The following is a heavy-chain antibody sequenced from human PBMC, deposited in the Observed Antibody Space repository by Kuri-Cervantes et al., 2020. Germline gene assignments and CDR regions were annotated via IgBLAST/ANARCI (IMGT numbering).Heavy chain of an antibody. J-gene: IGHJ5*02. V-gene: IGHV5-51*01. CDR2: IYPGDSDT. CDR3: ARALGLVLRYFDWLTGRGNWFDP. CDR1: GYSFTSYW. D-gene: IGHD3-9*01. Sequence: KVSCKGSGYSFTSYWIGWVRQMPGKGLEWMGIIYPGDSDTRYSPSFQGQATISADKSISTAYLQWSSLKASDTAMYYCARALGLVLRYFDWLTGRGNWFDPWGQGTLVTVSS.